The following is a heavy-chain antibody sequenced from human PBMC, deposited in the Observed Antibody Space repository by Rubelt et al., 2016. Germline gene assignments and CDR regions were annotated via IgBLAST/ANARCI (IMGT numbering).Heavy chain of an antibody. CDR3: ANVGRPYSVYYHYGMDV. D-gene: IGHD2-15*01. CDR1: GFTFSSYA. J-gene: IGHJ6*02. Sequence: EVQLLESGGGLVQPGGSLRLSCAASGFTFSSYAMSWVRQAPGKGLEWVSAISGSGGRTYYADSVKGRFTISRDNSKNTLFLQMNSLRAEDSAVYYGANVGRPYSVYYHYGMDVWGQGTTVTVSS. CDR2: ISGSGGRT. V-gene: IGHV3-23*01.